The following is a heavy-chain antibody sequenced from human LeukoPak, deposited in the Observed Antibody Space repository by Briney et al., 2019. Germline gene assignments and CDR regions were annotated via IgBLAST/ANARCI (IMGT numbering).Heavy chain of an antibody. D-gene: IGHD5-18*01. CDR3: ASTGYSYGSFDY. CDR2: IYTSGNT. CDR1: GDSFSSYY. J-gene: IGHJ4*02. Sequence: SETLSLTCTVSGDSFSSYYWSWIRQPAGKGLEWIGRIYTSGNTNYNPSLKSRVTMSVDTSKNQFSLKLSSVTAADTAVYYCASTGYSYGSFDYWGRGTLVTVSS. V-gene: IGHV4-4*07.